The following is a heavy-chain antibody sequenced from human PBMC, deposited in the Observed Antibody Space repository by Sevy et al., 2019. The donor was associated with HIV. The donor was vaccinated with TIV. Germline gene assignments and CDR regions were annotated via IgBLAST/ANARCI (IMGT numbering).Heavy chain of an antibody. CDR2: IYYNGHI. CDR1: GGSITSLY. J-gene: IGHJ4*02. V-gene: IGHV4-59*08. Sequence: SETLSLTCTVSGGSITSLYWNWIRQPPGKGLEWIANIYYNGHINYNPPLKSRATLSLDTSKNQFSLRLSSVTAADTAMYYCAGENAWGRGYSWGQGTLVTVSS. CDR3: AGENAWGRGYS. D-gene: IGHD1-26*01.